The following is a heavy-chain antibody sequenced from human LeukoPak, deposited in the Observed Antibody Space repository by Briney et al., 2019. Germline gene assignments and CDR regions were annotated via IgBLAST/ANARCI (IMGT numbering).Heavy chain of an antibody. J-gene: IGHJ5*02. CDR3: ARARAGAQGCFDP. Sequence: SETLSLTCTVSGGSISSYYWSWIRQPPGKGLEWIGYIYYSGSTNYNPSLKSRVTISVDTSKNQFSLKLGSVTAADTAVYYCARARAGAQGCFDPWGQGTLVTVSS. D-gene: IGHD3-10*01. CDR2: IYYSGST. V-gene: IGHV4-59*01. CDR1: GGSISSYY.